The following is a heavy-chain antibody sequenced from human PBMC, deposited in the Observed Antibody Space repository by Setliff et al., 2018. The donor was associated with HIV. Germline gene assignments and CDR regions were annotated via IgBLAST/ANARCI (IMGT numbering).Heavy chain of an antibody. CDR1: GYTFNIYG. CDR3: VGDRFTWAYCGGACGLFDG. J-gene: IGHJ5*02. Sequence: ASVKVSCKTSGYTFNIYGMHWVRQAPGQRLEWMGWINAADGNTKYSQKLQGRVTITRDTSASTAHMELSSLRSEDTAVYYCVGDRFTWAYCGGACGLFDGWGQGTLGTVSS. D-gene: IGHD2-21*02. CDR2: INAADGNT. V-gene: IGHV1-3*01.